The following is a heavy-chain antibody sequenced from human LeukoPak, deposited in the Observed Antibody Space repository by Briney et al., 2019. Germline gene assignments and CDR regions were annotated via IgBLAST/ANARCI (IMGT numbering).Heavy chain of an antibody. J-gene: IGHJ3*02. Sequence: GGSLRLSCAASGFTFSTYSMNWVRQAPGKGLEWVSGLSGSGMTIDYADSVKGRFTISRDNSKNTLYLQMNSLRAEDTAVYYCAKEFNMNREIIRDAFDMWGQGTMVTVSS. CDR3: AKEFNMNREIIRDAFDM. D-gene: IGHD3-10*01. V-gene: IGHV3-23*01. CDR2: LSGSGMTI. CDR1: GFTFSTYS.